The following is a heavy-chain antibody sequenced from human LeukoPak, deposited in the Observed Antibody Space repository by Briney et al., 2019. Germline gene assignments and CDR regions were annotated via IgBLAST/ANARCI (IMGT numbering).Heavy chain of an antibody. V-gene: IGHV4-39*07. D-gene: IGHD5-18*01. CDR2: IYYSGST. J-gene: IGHJ4*02. CDR3: ARDRHIQLWLSTFDY. CDR1: GGSISSSSYY. Sequence: PSETLSLTSTVSGGSISSSSYYWGWIRQPPGKGLEWIGSIYYSGSTYYNPSLKSRVTISVDTSKNQFSLKLSSVTAADTAVYYCARDRHIQLWLSTFDYWGQGTLVTVSS.